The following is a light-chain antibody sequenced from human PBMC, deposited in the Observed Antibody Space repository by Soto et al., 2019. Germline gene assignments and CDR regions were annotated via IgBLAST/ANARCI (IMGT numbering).Light chain of an antibody. J-gene: IGLJ1*01. CDR2: EVS. CDR1: SSDVGAYNY. Sequence: QSALTQPPSASGSPGQSVTISCTGTSSDVGAYNYVSWYQQLPGKAPKLITYEVSKRPSGVPDRFSGSKSGNTASLTVSGLQAEDEADYYCTSYAGTYSFFYVFGTGTKVTVL. CDR3: TSYAGTYSFFYV. V-gene: IGLV2-8*01.